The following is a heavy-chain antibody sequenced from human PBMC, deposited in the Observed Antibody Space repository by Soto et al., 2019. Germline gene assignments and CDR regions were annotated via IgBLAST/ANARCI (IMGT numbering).Heavy chain of an antibody. J-gene: IGHJ6*02. V-gene: IGHV1-8*01. CDR3: AVYSSSSLYYYYGRDV. Sequence: QVQLVQSGAEVKKPGASVKVSCKASGYTFTSYDINWVRQATGQGLEWMGWMNPNSGNTGYAQKFQGRVTMTRNTSISTAYMELSSLRYEDTAVYYCAVYSSSSLYYYYGRDVWGQGTTVTVSS. D-gene: IGHD6-6*01. CDR2: MNPNSGNT. CDR1: GYTFTSYD.